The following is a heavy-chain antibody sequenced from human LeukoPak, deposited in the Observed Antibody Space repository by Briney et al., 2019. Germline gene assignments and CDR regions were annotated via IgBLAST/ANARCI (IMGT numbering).Heavy chain of an antibody. V-gene: IGHV3-53*01. J-gene: IGHJ4*02. CDR1: GVTVSSNY. Sequence: RGGCLRLSCAASGVTVSSNYMTWGRGAPGKGLGWVSRIYSGGSTYYDASVKGRFTISRDTSKNTFYLQMNGLRAEDTAVYYCASGGMGVFENWGQGTLVTVSS. CDR3: ASGGMGVFEN. D-gene: IGHD1-26*01. CDR2: IYSGGST.